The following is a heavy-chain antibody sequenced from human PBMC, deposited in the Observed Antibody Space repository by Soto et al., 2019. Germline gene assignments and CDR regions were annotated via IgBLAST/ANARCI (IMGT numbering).Heavy chain of an antibody. CDR3: ARGRASGSYYLLDY. CDR1: GDTFTTYD. CDR2: INPNSGNI. J-gene: IGHJ4*02. Sequence: ASVKVSCKASGDTFTTYDINWVRQATGHGLEWMGWINPNSGNIGYAQRFQGRVTMTRDTAIRTAYMEVSSLRSDDTAVYYCARGRASGSYYLLDYWGQGTLVTVS. D-gene: IGHD3-10*01. V-gene: IGHV1-8*01.